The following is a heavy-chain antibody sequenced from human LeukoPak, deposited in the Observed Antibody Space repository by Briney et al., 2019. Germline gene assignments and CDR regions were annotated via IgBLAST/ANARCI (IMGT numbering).Heavy chain of an antibody. D-gene: IGHD2-2*01. CDR1: GFTFSSYS. V-gene: IGHV3-48*02. J-gene: IGHJ4*02. CDR3: ARRYCSSTNCYAFED. CDR2: ISSSSSTI. Sequence: GGSLRLSCAASGFTFSSYSMNWVRQAPGKGLEWVSYISSSSSTIYYADSVKGRFTISRDNAKNSLYLQMNSLRDEDTAVYYCARRYCSSTNCYAFEDWGQGTLVTVSS.